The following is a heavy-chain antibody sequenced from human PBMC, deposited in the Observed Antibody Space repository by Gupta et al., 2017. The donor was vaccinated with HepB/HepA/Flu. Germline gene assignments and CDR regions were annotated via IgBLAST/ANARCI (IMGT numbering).Heavy chain of an antibody. J-gene: IGHJ4*02. Sequence: QVPLVESGGGVVQPGRSLRLSCTASGFTFSSYGMHWVRQAPGKGLEWGAGIWYDAINKYDADSVKGRFTISRDNSKNTLYLQMNSLRAEDTAIYYCARDRYSGSYALGDWGQGTLVTVSS. V-gene: IGHV3-33*01. CDR3: ARDRYSGSYALGD. CDR2: IWYDAINK. CDR1: GFTFSSYG. D-gene: IGHD1-26*01.